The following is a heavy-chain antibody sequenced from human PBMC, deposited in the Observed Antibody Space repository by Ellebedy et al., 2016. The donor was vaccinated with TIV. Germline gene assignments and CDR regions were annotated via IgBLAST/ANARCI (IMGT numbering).Heavy chain of an antibody. CDR2: IVGSGAQ. V-gene: IGHV3-23*01. CDR1: GFTFSRYA. D-gene: IGHD5-18*01. Sequence: PGGSLRLSCAASGFTFSRYAMTWVRQAPGKGLEWVSGIVGSGAQKYADSVKGRFTISRDNSKSTVDPQMNSLRAEDTAVYFCARDRTPGDGYWVFDYWGQGTLVTVSS. J-gene: IGHJ4*02. CDR3: ARDRTPGDGYWVFDY.